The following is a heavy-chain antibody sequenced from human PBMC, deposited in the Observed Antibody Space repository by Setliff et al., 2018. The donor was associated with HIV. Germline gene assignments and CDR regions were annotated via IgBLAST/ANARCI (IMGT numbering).Heavy chain of an antibody. CDR2: INHGGNT. J-gene: IGHJ4*02. CDR3: LLEAPLMMGTTPPL. Sequence: PSETLSLTCDLYGGSFDAYYWSWIRQPPGKGLEWMGEINHGGNTTYNPSLESRVTISADTTKNQFSLKLNTVTAADTAVYYCLLEAPLMMGTTPPLWGQGTLVTVSS. D-gene: IGHD1-7*01. CDR1: GGSFDAYY. V-gene: IGHV4-34*01.